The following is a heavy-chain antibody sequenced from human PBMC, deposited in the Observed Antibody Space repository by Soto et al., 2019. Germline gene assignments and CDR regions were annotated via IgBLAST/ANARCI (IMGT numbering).Heavy chain of an antibody. J-gene: IGHJ4*02. Sequence: PGESLKISCKGSGYSFTSYWIGWVCQMPGKGLEWMGMIYPGDSDTRYSPSFQGQVTISADKSISTAYLQWSSLKASDTAMYYCARLFNNWNQEPGTEFDYWGQGTLVTVSS. CDR2: IYPGDSDT. CDR1: GYSFTSYW. D-gene: IGHD1-20*01. CDR3: ARLFNNWNQEPGTEFDY. V-gene: IGHV5-51*01.